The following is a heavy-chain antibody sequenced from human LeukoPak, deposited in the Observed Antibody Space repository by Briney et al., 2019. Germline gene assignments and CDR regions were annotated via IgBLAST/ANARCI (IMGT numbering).Heavy chain of an antibody. V-gene: IGHV4-34*01. J-gene: IGHJ4*02. CDR2: INHSGST. Sequence: SETLSLTCAVYGGSFSGYYWSWIRQPPGKGLEWIGEINHSGSTNYNPSLKSRVTISVDTSKNQFSLKLSSVTAADTAVYYCARDGRDSSGWYVDYWGQGTLVTVSS. CDR1: GGSFSGYY. D-gene: IGHD6-19*01. CDR3: ARDGRDSSGWYVDY.